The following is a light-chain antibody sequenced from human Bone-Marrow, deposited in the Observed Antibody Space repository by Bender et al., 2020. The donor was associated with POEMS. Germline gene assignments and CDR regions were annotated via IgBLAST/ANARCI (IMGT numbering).Light chain of an antibody. CDR2: EVT. Sequence: QSALTQPASVSGSPGQSINISCIGTSSDVGGYNLVSWYQQHSGKAPELIIYEVTKRPSGVPDRFSGSKSGNTASLTVSGLQSEDEAHYFCSSYAGRNGVVFGGGTKLTVL. J-gene: IGLJ2*01. V-gene: IGLV2-8*01. CDR1: SSDVGGYNL. CDR3: SSYAGRNGVV.